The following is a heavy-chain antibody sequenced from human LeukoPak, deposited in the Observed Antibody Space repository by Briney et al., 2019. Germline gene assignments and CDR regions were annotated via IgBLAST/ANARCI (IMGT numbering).Heavy chain of an antibody. J-gene: IGHJ4*02. V-gene: IGHV3-30*18. Sequence: GGSLRLSCAASGFTFSTYGMHWVRQTPGKGLEWVAVISYAGSNTYYADSVKGRFTISRDNSKNTLYLQMNSLRAEDTAVYYCAKKNASYYDSSGYYLDYWGQGTLVTVSS. D-gene: IGHD3-22*01. CDR2: ISYAGSNT. CDR3: AKKNASYYDSSGYYLDY. CDR1: GFTFSTYG.